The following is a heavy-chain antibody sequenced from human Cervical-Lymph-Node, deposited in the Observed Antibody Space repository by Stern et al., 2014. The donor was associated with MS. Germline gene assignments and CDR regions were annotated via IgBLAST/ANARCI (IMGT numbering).Heavy chain of an antibody. D-gene: IGHD3-10*01. J-gene: IGHJ6*02. Sequence: MQLVESGAEVKKPGASVKVSCKASGYIFASYSLSWVRQAPGQGLEWMGRINPYNGNTYFAQKFQARVSMTTDTSTTTAYMELRTLRSDDSAVYYCARGYGSGNHGLDVWGQGTTVTVSS. V-gene: IGHV1-18*01. CDR1: GYIFASYS. CDR2: INPYNGNT. CDR3: ARGYGSGNHGLDV.